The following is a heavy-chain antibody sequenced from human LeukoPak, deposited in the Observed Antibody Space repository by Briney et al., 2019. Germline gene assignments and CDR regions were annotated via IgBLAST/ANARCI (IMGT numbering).Heavy chain of an antibody. D-gene: IGHD3-22*01. V-gene: IGHV4-59*01. CDR1: GGSISSYY. CDR2: IYYSGST. J-gene: IGHJ4*02. CDR3: ARAPFYDSSGYYYGGSYFDY. Sequence: SETLSLTCTVSGGSISSYYWSWIRQPPGKGLEWIGYIYYSGSTNYNPSLKSRVTISVDTSKNQFSLKLSSVTAADTAVYYCARAPFYDSSGYYYGGSYFDYWGQRTLVTVSS.